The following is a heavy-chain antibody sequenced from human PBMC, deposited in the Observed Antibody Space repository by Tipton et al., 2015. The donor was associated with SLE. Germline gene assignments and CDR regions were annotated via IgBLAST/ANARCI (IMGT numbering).Heavy chain of an antibody. CDR2: LYHSGST. Sequence: TLSLTCTVSGYSISSGYYWGWIRQPPGKGLEWIGSLYHSGSTYYNPSLKSRVTISVDTSKNQFSLKMNSVTAADTAVYYCARGTPFMEWERNWFDPWGQGTLVTVSS. CDR3: ARGTPFMEWERNWFDP. CDR1: GYSISSGYY. D-gene: IGHD1-26*01. J-gene: IGHJ5*02. V-gene: IGHV4-38-2*02.